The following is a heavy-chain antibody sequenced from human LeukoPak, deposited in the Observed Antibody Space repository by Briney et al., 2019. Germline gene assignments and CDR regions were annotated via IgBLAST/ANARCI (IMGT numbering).Heavy chain of an antibody. CDR1: GYTFTSYA. CDR3: ARDSGSGSNDY. Sequence: GASVKASCKASGYTFTSYAIHWVRQAPGQRLEWMGWISAGNGNTKYSQNFQGRVTFISNTSATTAFMELSSLRSEDAAVYYCARDSGSGSNDYRGQGTLVTVSS. CDR2: ISAGNGNT. D-gene: IGHD1-26*01. J-gene: IGHJ4*02. V-gene: IGHV1-3*01.